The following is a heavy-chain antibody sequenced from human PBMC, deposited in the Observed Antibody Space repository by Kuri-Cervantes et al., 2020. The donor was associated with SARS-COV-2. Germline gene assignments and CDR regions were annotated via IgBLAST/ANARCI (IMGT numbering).Heavy chain of an antibody. D-gene: IGHD4-17*01. CDR1: GYTFTSYG. J-gene: IGHJ4*02. CDR3: ARSRGSGDYAFDY. Sequence: SVKVSCKASGYTFTSYGISWVRQAPGQALEWMGWITPFNGNTNYAQKFQDRVTITRDRSMSTAYMELSSLRSEDTAMYYCARSRGSGDYAFDYWGQGTLVTVSS. CDR2: ITPFNGNT. V-gene: IGHV1-45*02.